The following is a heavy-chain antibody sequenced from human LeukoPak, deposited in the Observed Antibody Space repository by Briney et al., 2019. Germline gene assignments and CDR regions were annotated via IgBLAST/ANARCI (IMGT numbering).Heavy chain of an antibody. J-gene: IGHJ6*03. Sequence: PSETLSLTCTVAVCSFSGYYWSWIRQPPGKGLEWIGYIYCSGSTNYNPSLKSRVTISVDTSKNQFSLKLSSVTAADTAVYYGARDHISPGYYYMDVWGKGTTVTVSS. D-gene: IGHD2-21*01. CDR1: VCSFSGYY. CDR2: IYCSGST. CDR3: ARDHISPGYYYMDV. V-gene: IGHV4-59*01.